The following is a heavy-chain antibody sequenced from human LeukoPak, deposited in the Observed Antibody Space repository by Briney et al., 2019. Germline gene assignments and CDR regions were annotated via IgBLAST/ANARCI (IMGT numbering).Heavy chain of an antibody. Sequence: GGSLRLSCAASGFTFSNYWMSWVRQAPGKGLEWVANIKQDGSEKYYVDSVKGRFTISRDSAKNSLYLQMNSLRAEDTAVYYCAKERNLEIAVAGTLFDYWGQGTLVTVSS. CDR3: AKERNLEIAVAGTLFDY. CDR2: IKQDGSEK. CDR1: GFTFSNYW. J-gene: IGHJ4*02. V-gene: IGHV3-7*01. D-gene: IGHD6-19*01.